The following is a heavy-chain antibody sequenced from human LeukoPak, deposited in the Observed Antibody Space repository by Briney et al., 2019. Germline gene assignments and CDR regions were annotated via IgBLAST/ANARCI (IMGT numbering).Heavy chain of an antibody. CDR2: ISSKANSYAT. J-gene: IGHJ5*02. Sequence: GGSLKLSCAASGFTFSGSALHWVRQASGKGLEWVGRISSKANSYATTYAASVNGRFTISRDDSKNTAYLQMNSLKTEDTAVYYCTPYRDRNWFDPWGQGALVTVSS. V-gene: IGHV3-73*01. CDR1: GFTFSGSA. CDR3: TPYRDRNWFDP. D-gene: IGHD5-24*01.